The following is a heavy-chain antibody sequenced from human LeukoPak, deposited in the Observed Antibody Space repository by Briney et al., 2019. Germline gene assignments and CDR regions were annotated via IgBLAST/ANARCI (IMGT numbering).Heavy chain of an antibody. V-gene: IGHV1-18*01. D-gene: IGHD2-15*01. Sequence: ASVKVSCKASGYTFTSYGINWVRQAPGQGLEWMGWISPYNGNTNYAQKLQGRVTMTTDTSTSTAYIELRSLRSDDTAVYYCARDRVSIAGTQNAFDIWGQGTMVTASS. CDR1: GYTFTSYG. J-gene: IGHJ3*02. CDR2: ISPYNGNT. CDR3: ARDRVSIAGTQNAFDI.